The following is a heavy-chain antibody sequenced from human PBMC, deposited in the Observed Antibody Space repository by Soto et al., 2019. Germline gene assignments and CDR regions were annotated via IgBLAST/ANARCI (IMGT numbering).Heavy chain of an antibody. Sequence: GGSLRLSCAASGFTFSTYAMTWVRQAPGKGLEWVSFISSSGDATYYLDSVKGRFTISRDNSRNTLNLQMHSLRAEDTAVYYCAKNGDFWSWGMDVWGQGTTVTVSS. CDR2: ISSSGDAT. J-gene: IGHJ6*02. D-gene: IGHD3-3*01. CDR1: GFTFSTYA. V-gene: IGHV3-23*01. CDR3: AKNGDFWSWGMDV.